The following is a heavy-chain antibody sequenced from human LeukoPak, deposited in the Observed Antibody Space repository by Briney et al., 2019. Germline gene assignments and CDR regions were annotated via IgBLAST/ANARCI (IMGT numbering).Heavy chain of an antibody. Sequence: SETLSLTCTVSGGSIGSGGYYWSWIRQHPGKGLEWIGYIYYSGSTYYNPSLKSRVTISVDTSKNQFSLKLSSVTAADTAVYYCARGRVESGSYYKRFDPWGQGTLVTVSS. CDR1: GGSIGSGGYY. J-gene: IGHJ5*02. CDR2: IYYSGST. V-gene: IGHV4-31*03. D-gene: IGHD3-10*01. CDR3: ARGRVESGSYYKRFDP.